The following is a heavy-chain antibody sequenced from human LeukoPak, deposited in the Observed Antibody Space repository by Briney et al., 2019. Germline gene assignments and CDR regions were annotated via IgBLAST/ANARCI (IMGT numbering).Heavy chain of an antibody. J-gene: IGHJ6*03. D-gene: IGHD2-21*01. CDR3: ARGIRGYYYYYMDV. Sequence: SETLSLTCTVSGGSISSSSYYWGWIRQPPGKGLEWIGSIYYSGSTYYNPSLKSRVTISVDTSKNQFSLKLSSVTAADTAVYYCARGIRGYYYYYMDVWGKGTTVTVSS. CDR2: IYYSGST. V-gene: IGHV4-39*01. CDR1: GGSISSSSYY.